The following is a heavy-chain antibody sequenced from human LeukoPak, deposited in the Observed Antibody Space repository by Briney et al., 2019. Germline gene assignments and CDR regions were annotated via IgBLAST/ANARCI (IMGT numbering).Heavy chain of an antibody. V-gene: IGHV3-21*01. J-gene: IGHJ4*02. D-gene: IGHD4-17*01. CDR1: GFTFSSYS. Sequence: GGSLRLSCAASGFTFSSYSMNWVRQAPGKGLEWVSSISSSSSYIYYADSVKGRFTISRDNAKNSLYLQMNSLRAEDTAVYYCARDARTVTTLFDYWGQGTLVTVPS. CDR3: ARDARTVTTLFDY. CDR2: ISSSSSYI.